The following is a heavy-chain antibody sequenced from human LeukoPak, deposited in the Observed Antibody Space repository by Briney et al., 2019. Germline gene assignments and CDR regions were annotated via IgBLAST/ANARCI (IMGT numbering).Heavy chain of an antibody. J-gene: IGHJ4*02. Sequence: ASVRVSCKASGYTFTGYYMHWVRQAPGQGLEWMGIINPSGGSTSYAQKFQGRVTMTRDTSTSTVYMELSSLRSEDTAVYYCARVDLTLPYYFDYWGQGTLVTVSS. D-gene: IGHD2-15*01. CDR3: ARVDLTLPYYFDY. CDR1: GYTFTGYY. V-gene: IGHV1-46*01. CDR2: INPSGGST.